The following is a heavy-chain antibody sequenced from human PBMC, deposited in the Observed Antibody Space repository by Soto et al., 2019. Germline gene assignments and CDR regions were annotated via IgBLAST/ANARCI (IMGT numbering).Heavy chain of an antibody. Sequence: SETLSLTCVVSNFSISSGYYWGWIRQSPGKGLEWIASIYRSGTTSYNPSLKSRVTISVDPSKNQFSLMLTAVTAADTAVYYCARTQSGSYYSVFNYWGRGSLVTVSS. J-gene: IGHJ4*02. D-gene: IGHD1-26*01. CDR1: NFSISSGYY. CDR2: IYRSGTT. V-gene: IGHV4-38-2*01. CDR3: ARTQSGSYYSVFNY.